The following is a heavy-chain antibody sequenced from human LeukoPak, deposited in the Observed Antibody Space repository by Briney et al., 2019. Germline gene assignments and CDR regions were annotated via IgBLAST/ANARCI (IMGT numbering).Heavy chain of an antibody. Sequence: ASVKVSCKASGYTFTGHYIHWVGQAPGQGLEWMGRINPYSGVTNYAQKFQGRVTVTRDTSISTDYMELSSLRSDDTAVYYCAREQQQQGFDYWGQGTLVTVSS. D-gene: IGHD6-13*01. CDR1: GYTFTGHY. J-gene: IGHJ4*02. V-gene: IGHV1-2*06. CDR2: INPYSGVT. CDR3: AREQQQQGFDY.